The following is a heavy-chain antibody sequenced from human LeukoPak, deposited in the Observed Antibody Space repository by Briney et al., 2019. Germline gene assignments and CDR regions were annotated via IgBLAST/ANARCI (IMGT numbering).Heavy chain of an antibody. CDR1: GFTFSSYG. Sequence: GGSLRLSCAASGFTFSSYGMSWVRQAPGKGLEWVSAISGSGGSKYYADSVKGRFTISRDNSKNTLYLQMNSLRAEDTAAYYCARENYDSSGYYYYYYYYMDVWGKGTTVTVSS. V-gene: IGHV3-23*01. CDR2: ISGSGGSK. CDR3: ARENYDSSGYYYYYYYYMDV. J-gene: IGHJ6*03. D-gene: IGHD3-22*01.